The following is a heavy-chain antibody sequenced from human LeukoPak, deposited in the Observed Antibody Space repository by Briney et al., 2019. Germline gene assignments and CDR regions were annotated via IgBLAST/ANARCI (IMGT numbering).Heavy chain of an antibody. CDR2: IPYDGSNK. V-gene: IGHV3-30-3*01. J-gene: IGHJ4*02. D-gene: IGHD5-12*01. CDR1: GFTFSSYA. Sequence: GRSLRLSCAASGFTFSSYAMHWVRQAPGKGMEWVAVIPYDGSNKYYADSVKGRFTISRDNSKNTLYLQMNSLRAEDTAVYYCAREYSDYDFWGQGTLVTVSS. CDR3: AREYSDYDF.